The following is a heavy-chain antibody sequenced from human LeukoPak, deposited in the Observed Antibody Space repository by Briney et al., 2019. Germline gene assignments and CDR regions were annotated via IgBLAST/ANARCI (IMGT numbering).Heavy chain of an antibody. Sequence: GGSLRLSCAASGFIFSTFAMSWVRQAPGKGLEWVSCISSSGGYIYYADSVKGRFTISRDNAKNSLFLQMNSLRVEDTAAYYCARDSIYDSSGYYYAYFDHWGQGTLVTVSS. J-gene: IGHJ4*02. CDR3: ARDSIYDSSGYYYAYFDH. CDR2: ISSSGGYI. V-gene: IGHV3-21*01. D-gene: IGHD3-22*01. CDR1: GFIFSTFA.